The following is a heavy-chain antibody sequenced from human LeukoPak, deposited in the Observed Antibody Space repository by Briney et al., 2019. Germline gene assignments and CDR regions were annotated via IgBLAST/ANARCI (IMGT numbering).Heavy chain of an antibody. D-gene: IGHD3-10*01. CDR1: GFTFSSYA. Sequence: PGGSLRLSCAASGFTFSSYAMSWVRQAPGKGLEGVSGISGSGDSTYYADSVKGRFTISRDSSKNTLFLQMNSLRAEDTAVYYCAKTDQYYYGSGSYSSFVYWGQGTLVTVSS. V-gene: IGHV3-23*01. J-gene: IGHJ4*02. CDR2: ISGSGDST. CDR3: AKTDQYYYGSGSYSSFVY.